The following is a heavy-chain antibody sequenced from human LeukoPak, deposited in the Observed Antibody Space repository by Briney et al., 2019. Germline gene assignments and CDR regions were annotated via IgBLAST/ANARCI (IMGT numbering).Heavy chain of an antibody. V-gene: IGHV4-59*01. D-gene: IGHD1-26*01. J-gene: IGHJ4*02. CDR3: ARDSGSYYNY. CDR1: GGSMSSYY. Sequence: SETLSFTCTVSGGSMSSYYWSWIRQPPGKGLEWIGYIYYSGSTNYNPSLKSRVTISVDTSKNQFSLKLSSVTAADTAVYYCARDSGSYYNYWGQGTLVTVSS. CDR2: IYYSGST.